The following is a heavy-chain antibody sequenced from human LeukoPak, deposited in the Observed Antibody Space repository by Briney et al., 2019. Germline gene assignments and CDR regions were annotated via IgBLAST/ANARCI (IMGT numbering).Heavy chain of an antibody. Sequence: PGGSLRLSCAASGFIFSGYWMNWVRQAPGKGLVWVSRINGDGSSTTYADSVKGRLTISRDNAKNTLYLQMNSLRAEDTAVYYCARDPRYCGGDCYTFDYWGQGTLVTVSS. CDR2: INGDGSST. V-gene: IGHV3-74*03. CDR1: GFIFSGYW. CDR3: ARDPRYCGGDCYTFDY. D-gene: IGHD2-21*02. J-gene: IGHJ4*02.